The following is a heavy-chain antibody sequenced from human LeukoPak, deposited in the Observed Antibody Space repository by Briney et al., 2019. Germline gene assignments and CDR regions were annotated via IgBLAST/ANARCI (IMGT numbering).Heavy chain of an antibody. Sequence: SETLSLTCAASGYSISSAYYWGWIRQPPGKGLEWIGSVYHSGSTYYKPSLHSRATISVDTSKNQFSLKLSSVTAADTAVYYCARRTERAFDIWGQGTMVTVSS. D-gene: IGHD1/OR15-1a*01. V-gene: IGHV4-38-2*01. CDR3: ARRTERAFDI. CDR2: VYHSGST. CDR1: GYSISSAYY. J-gene: IGHJ3*02.